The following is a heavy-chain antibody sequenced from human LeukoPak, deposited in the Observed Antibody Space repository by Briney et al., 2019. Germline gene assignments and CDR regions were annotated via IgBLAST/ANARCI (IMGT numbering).Heavy chain of an antibody. CDR2: INPSGGST. J-gene: IGHJ3*02. Sequence: GASVKVSCKASGYTFTSYYMHWVRQAPGQGLEWMGIINPSGGSTSYAQKFQGGVTMTRDTSTSTVYMELSSLRSEDTAVYYCARTRLSYAFDIWGQGTMVTVSS. V-gene: IGHV1-46*01. CDR1: GYTFTSYY. D-gene: IGHD3-16*02. CDR3: ARTRLSYAFDI.